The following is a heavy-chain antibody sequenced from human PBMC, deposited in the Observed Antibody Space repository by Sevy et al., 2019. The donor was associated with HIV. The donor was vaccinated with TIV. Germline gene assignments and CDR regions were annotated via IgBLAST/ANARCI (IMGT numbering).Heavy chain of an antibody. J-gene: IGHJ6*02. V-gene: IGHV3-30*18. CDR1: GFTFSSYG. D-gene: IGHD3-3*01. Sequence: GGSLRLSCAASGFTFSSYGMHWVRQALGKGLEWVAVISYDGSNKYYADSVKGRFTISRDNSKNTLYLQMNSLRAEDTAVYYCAKENSPLRFLEWSPINYYYYGMDVWGQGTTVTVSS. CDR3: AKENSPLRFLEWSPINYYYYGMDV. CDR2: ISYDGSNK.